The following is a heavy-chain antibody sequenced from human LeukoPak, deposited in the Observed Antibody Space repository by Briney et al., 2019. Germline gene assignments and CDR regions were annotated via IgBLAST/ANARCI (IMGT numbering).Heavy chain of an antibody. V-gene: IGHV1-2*06. J-gene: IGHJ4*02. D-gene: IGHD7-27*01. CDR3: ARDLKTANWGSNHPFDY. CDR2: LNPNSGGT. Sequence: GASVKVSCKASGYTFTGYYMHWVRQAPGRGLEWMGRLNPNSGGTNYAQKFQGRVTMTRDTSISTAYMELSRLRSDDTAVYYCARDLKTANWGSNHPFDYWGQGTLVTVSS. CDR1: GYTFTGYY.